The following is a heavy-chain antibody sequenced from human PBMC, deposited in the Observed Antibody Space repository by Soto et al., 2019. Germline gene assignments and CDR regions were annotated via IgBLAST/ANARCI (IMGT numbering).Heavy chain of an antibody. CDR1: GYIFTTYH. CDR3: ARHGNIPGRGGLDY. V-gene: IGHV1-46*01. CDR2: VNPSAGDA. J-gene: IGHJ4*02. Sequence: ASVKVSCKASGYIFTTYHIHWIRQAPGQGLEWMGVVNPSAGDAAYAQKFQGRVTVTRDTSTSTVYMELSSLRSGDTAVYYCARHGNIPGRGGLDYWGQGTQVTVSS. D-gene: IGHD2-15*01.